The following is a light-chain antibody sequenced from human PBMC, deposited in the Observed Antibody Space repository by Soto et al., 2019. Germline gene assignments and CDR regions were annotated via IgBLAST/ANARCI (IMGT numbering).Light chain of an antibody. Sequence: DTVMTQTPLSLAVTPGQPASISCKSSQSLLHSDGKTYLYWYLQKAGQPPQSLIYEVSKRFSEVPDGISGSGSGTDFTLKISRVEAEDVGIYYCLQSTQYPITFGQGTRLEI. V-gene: IGKV2D-29*01. CDR3: LQSTQYPIT. J-gene: IGKJ5*01. CDR1: QSLLHSDGKTY. CDR2: EVS.